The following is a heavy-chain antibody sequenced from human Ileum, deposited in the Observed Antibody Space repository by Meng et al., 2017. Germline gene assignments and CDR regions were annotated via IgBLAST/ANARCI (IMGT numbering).Heavy chain of an antibody. J-gene: IGHJ6*02. CDR3: VPGAFGQQLLLFYYYDDLDF. V-gene: IGHV3-74*01. CDR1: GFPSGYTFSNHW. D-gene: IGHD6-6*01. Sequence: GESLKISCAASGFPSGYTFSNHWMHWVRQSPGKGLVWVSNINGDGSIKNYADSVKGRFTISRDNAKNTLYLEINSLRAEDTAVYYCVPGAFGQQLLLFYYYDDLDFWGQGTKVTVSS. CDR2: INGDGSIK.